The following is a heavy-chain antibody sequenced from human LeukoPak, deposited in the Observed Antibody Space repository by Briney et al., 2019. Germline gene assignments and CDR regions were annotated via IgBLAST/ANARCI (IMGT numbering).Heavy chain of an antibody. CDR1: GYTFTSYG. V-gene: IGHV1-18*01. CDR3: ASDIGLGGELTFDY. CDR2: ISAYNGNT. Sequence: VASVKVSCKASGYTFTSYGISWVRQAPGQGLEWMGWISAYNGNTNYAQKLQGRVTMTTDTSTSTAYMELRSLRSDDTAVYYCASDIGLGGELTFDYWGQGTLVTVSS. J-gene: IGHJ4*02. D-gene: IGHD1-26*01.